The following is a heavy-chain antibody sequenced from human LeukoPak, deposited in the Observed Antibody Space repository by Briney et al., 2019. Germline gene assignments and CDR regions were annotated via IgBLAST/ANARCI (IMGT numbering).Heavy chain of an antibody. CDR1: GGSISSYY. CDR3: ARSLGNCSGGSCSDWISHY. Sequence: SETLSLTCTVSGGSISSYYWTWIRKPAGKGLEWIGRIYTSGSTNYNASLKSRVTMSVDTSKNQFSLKLSSVTDADTAVYYCARSLGNCSGGSCSDWISHYWGQETVVTVSS. J-gene: IGHJ4*02. CDR2: IYTSGST. V-gene: IGHV4-4*07. D-gene: IGHD2-15*01.